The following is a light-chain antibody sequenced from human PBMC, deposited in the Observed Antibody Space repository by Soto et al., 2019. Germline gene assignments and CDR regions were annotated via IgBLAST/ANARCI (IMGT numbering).Light chain of an antibody. CDR2: DNN. Sequence: QSVLTQPPSASAAPGQKVTISCSGTSTNIGNNYVSWYQQLPGTTPKLLIYDNNKRPSRIPDRFSGSKSGTSATLGTTGLQTGDEADYYCGTWDSSLSAAVFGTGTKLTVL. V-gene: IGLV1-51*01. CDR1: STNIGNNY. J-gene: IGLJ1*01. CDR3: GTWDSSLSAAV.